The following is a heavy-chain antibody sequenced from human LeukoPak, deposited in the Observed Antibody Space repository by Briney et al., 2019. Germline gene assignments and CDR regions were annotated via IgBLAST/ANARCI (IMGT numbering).Heavy chain of an antibody. CDR3: ARNKEGKSLDY. CDR2: MNPNSGGT. V-gene: IGHV1-2*02. J-gene: IGHJ4*02. Sequence: GASVKVSCKASGYTFTDYYIHWVRQAPGQGLEWMAWMNPNSGGTSYAQEFQGRVTMTRDTSISTAYMELSRLRFDDTAVYYCARNKEGKSLDYWGQGTLVTVSS. CDR1: GYTFTDYY.